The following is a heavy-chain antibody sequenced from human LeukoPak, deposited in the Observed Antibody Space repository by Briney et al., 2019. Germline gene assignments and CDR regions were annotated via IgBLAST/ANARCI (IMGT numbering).Heavy chain of an antibody. V-gene: IGHV1-18*01. CDR2: ISAYNGNT. CDR1: GGTFSSYA. D-gene: IGHD6-19*01. CDR3: ARDLEVSSGWYGDFDY. Sequence: GASVKVSCKASGGTFSSYAISWVRQAPGQGLEWMGWISAYNGNTNYAQKLQGRVTMTTDTSTSTAYMELRSLRSDDTAVYYCARDLEVSSGWYGDFDYWGQGTLVTVSS. J-gene: IGHJ4*02.